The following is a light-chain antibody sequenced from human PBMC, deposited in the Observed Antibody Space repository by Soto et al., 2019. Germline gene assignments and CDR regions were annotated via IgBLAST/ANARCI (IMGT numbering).Light chain of an antibody. J-gene: IGLJ2*01. CDR1: RFNIGRYS. CDR2: SDE. CDR3: GAWDGTMDGPV. Sequence: QSVLTQSPSASGTPGQTVIMSCSGSRFNIGRYSVNWYQQFPGTAPKLLIYSDEQRPSGVPDRFSGSKSGTSMSLAISGLQPEDEADYFCGAWDGTMDGPVLGGGTQLTVL. V-gene: IGLV1-44*01.